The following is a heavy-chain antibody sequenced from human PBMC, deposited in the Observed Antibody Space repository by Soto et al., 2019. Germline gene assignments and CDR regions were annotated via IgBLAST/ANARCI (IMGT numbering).Heavy chain of an antibody. CDR2: IYHSGST. D-gene: IGHD7-27*01. CDR3: ARVPGP. Sequence: QLQLQESGSGLVKPSQTLSLTCAVSGGPISSGGYSWSWIRQPPGKGLEWIGYIYHSGSTYYNPSFKTRVITSVDRYKTQFSLELSSVTAADTAVYCCARVPGPWGQGTLVTVSS. CDR1: GGPISSGGYS. J-gene: IGHJ5*02. V-gene: IGHV4-30-2*01.